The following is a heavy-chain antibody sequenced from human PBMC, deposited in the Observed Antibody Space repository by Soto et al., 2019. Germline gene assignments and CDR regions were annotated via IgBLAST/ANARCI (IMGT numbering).Heavy chain of an antibody. J-gene: IGHJ4*02. D-gene: IGHD2-15*01. CDR1: GDSISDYFY. CDR2: IYTDGTT. Sequence: LSLTCTVSGDSISDYFYWSWIRQPAGKGLEWIGRIYTDGTTKYNPSLKSRVTLSLDKSKNQFSLRLSSVTAADTAVYYFAREVRGGFTGIFDQWGRGSRVTVSS. V-gene: IGHV4-4*07. CDR3: AREVRGGFTGIFDQ.